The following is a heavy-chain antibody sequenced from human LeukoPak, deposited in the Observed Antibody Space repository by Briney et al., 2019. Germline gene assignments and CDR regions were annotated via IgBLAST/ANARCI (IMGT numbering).Heavy chain of an antibody. J-gene: IGHJ4*02. CDR2: IKEDGSET. CDR1: GFTFSRSW. V-gene: IGHV3-7*01. CDR3: AKSLDY. Sequence: TGGSLRLSCVASGFTFSRSWMDWVRQAPGKGLEWVVNIKEDGSETYYVDSAKGRFTVSRDNAKNSLYLQMDSLRVEDTAIYYCAKSLDYWGQGTPVTVSS.